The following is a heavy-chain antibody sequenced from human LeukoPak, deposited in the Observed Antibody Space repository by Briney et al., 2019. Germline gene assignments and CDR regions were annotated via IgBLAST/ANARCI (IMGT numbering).Heavy chain of an antibody. CDR1: GGSISSSSYY. V-gene: IGHV4-39*01. CDR3: ARQGIVVVPAAIDY. CDR2: IYYSGST. J-gene: IGHJ4*02. D-gene: IGHD2-2*01. Sequence: SETLSLTCTVSGGSISSSSYYWGWIRQPPGKGLEWIGSIYYSGSTYYNPSLKSRVTISVDTSKNQFSLKLSSVTAADTAVYYCARQGIVVVPAAIDYRGQGTLVTVSS.